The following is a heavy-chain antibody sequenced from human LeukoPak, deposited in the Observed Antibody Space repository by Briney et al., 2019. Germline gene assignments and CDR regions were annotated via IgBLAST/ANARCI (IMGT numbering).Heavy chain of an antibody. CDR3: ARGTRINYFDY. CDR1: FGSINRYY. CDR2: IYYSGST. Sequence: SETLSLTCTVSFGSINRYYWSWIRQSPGKGLEWIGYIYYSGSTNYNPSLKSRVTISVDTSKNQFSLKLSSVTAADTAMYYCARGTRINYFDYWGQGTLVTVSS. V-gene: IGHV4-59*08. J-gene: IGHJ4*02. D-gene: IGHD2/OR15-2a*01.